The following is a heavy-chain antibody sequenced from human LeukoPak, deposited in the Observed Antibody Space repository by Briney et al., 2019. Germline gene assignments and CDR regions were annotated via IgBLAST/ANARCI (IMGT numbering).Heavy chain of an antibody. J-gene: IGHJ5*02. D-gene: IGHD2-2*01. CDR2: INTYNGNT. V-gene: IGHV1-18*01. CDR1: GYTITSYG. CDR3: ARVFPPRYCSSTSCYDFWFDP. Sequence: ASVKVSCKASGYTITSYGISWVRQAPGQGLEWMGWINTYNGNTNYAQKLQGRVTMTTDTSTSTAYMELRSLRSDDTAVYYCARVFPPRYCSSTSCYDFWFDPWGQGTLVTVSS.